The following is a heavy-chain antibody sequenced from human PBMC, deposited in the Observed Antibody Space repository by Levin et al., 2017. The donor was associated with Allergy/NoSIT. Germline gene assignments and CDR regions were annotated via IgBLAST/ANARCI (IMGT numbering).Heavy chain of an antibody. CDR1: GFIFSDQY. CDR2: SRNRYNSYMT. V-gene: IGHV3-72*01. Sequence: QSGGSLRLSCVVSGFIFSDQYMDWIRQAPGRGLEWVGRSRNRYNSYMTEYSASVKGRFTISRDDSKNSLYLQMNSLKTEDTAVYYCASEVDTAMARWGQGTLVTVSS. CDR3: ASEVDTAMAR. D-gene: IGHD5-18*01. J-gene: IGHJ4*02.